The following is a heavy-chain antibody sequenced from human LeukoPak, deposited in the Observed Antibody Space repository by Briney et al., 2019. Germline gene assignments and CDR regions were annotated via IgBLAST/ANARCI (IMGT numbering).Heavy chain of an antibody. Sequence: GGSLRLSCAASGFTFSNYWMSWVRQAPGKGLEWVANIKQDGSEKYYVDSVKGRFTISRDNAKNSLYLQMNSLRAEDTAVYYCARGRLGSYSYGYGIFDYWGQGTLVTVSS. CDR2: IKQDGSEK. D-gene: IGHD5-18*01. CDR1: GFTFSNYW. V-gene: IGHV3-7*01. J-gene: IGHJ4*02. CDR3: ARGRLGSYSYGYGIFDY.